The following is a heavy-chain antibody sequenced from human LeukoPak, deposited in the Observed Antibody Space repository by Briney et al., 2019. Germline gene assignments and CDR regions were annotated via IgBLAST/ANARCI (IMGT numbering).Heavy chain of an antibody. Sequence: SETLSLTCTVSGGSISSSSYYWGWIRQPPGKGLEWIGSIYYSGSTYYNPSLKSRVTISVDTSKNQFSLKLSSVTAADTAVYYCASTKRGSRRGNWFDPWGQGTLVTVST. V-gene: IGHV4-39*01. CDR2: IYYSGST. D-gene: IGHD2-15*01. CDR3: ASTKRGSRRGNWFDP. CDR1: GGSISSSSYY. J-gene: IGHJ5*02.